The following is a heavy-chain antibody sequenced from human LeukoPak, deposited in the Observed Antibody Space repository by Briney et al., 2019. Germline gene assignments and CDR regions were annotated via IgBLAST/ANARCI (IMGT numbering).Heavy chain of an antibody. CDR3: AKGRYSDAFDI. J-gene: IGHJ3*02. Sequence: PGGSLRLSCAASGFTFDDYAMHWVRQAPGKGLEWVSGISWNSGSIGYADSVKGRFTISRDNAKNSLYLQMNSLRAEDTALYYCAKGRYSDAFDIWGQGTMVTVSS. V-gene: IGHV3-9*01. CDR1: GFTFDDYA. CDR2: ISWNSGSI. D-gene: IGHD4-11*01.